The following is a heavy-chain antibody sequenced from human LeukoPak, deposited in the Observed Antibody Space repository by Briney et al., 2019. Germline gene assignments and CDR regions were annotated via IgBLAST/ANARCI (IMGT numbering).Heavy chain of an antibody. Sequence: PSETLSLTCTVSGGSISSYYWSWIRQPAGKGLEWIGRIYTSRSTNYNPSLKSRVTMSVDTSKSQFSLKLSSVTAADTAVYYCARERTPTYYYGSGSLASWFDPWGQGTLVTVSS. J-gene: IGHJ5*02. CDR2: IYTSRST. CDR3: ARERTPTYYYGSGSLASWFDP. D-gene: IGHD3-10*01. V-gene: IGHV4-4*07. CDR1: GGSISSYY.